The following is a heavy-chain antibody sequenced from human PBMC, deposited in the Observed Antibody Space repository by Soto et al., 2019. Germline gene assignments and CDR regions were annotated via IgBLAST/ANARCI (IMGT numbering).Heavy chain of an antibody. CDR2: IYHSGST. D-gene: IGHD2-2*01. J-gene: IGHJ3*02. V-gene: IGHV4-4*02. CDR3: ARGAIVVVPAAPQEDAFDI. Sequence: QVQLQESGPGLVKPSGTLSLTCAVSGGSISSSNWWSWVRQPPGKGLEWIGEIYHSGSTNYNPSLKSRVTISVDKSKNQFSLKLSSLRSEDTAVYYCARGAIVVVPAAPQEDAFDIWGQGTMVTVSS. CDR1: GGSISSSNW.